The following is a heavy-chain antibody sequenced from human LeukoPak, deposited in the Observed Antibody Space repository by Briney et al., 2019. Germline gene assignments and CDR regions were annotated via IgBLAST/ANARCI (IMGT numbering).Heavy chain of an antibody. Sequence: SQTLSLTCTVSGGPISSGAYYWSWIRQHPGKGLEWIGYISYSGSTYYNPSLKSRVTISIDTSKNLFSLKLSSVTAADTAVYYCARSSRYYYDSSGYYLEYFDYWGQGTLVTVSS. J-gene: IGHJ4*02. V-gene: IGHV4-31*03. CDR3: ARSSRYYYDSSGYYLEYFDY. CDR1: GGPISSGAYY. D-gene: IGHD3-22*01. CDR2: ISYSGST.